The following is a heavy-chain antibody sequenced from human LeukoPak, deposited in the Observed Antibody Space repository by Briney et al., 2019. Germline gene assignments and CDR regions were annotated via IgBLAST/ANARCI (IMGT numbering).Heavy chain of an antibody. CDR3: ARVAAAGTLDY. D-gene: IGHD6-13*01. J-gene: IGHJ4*02. Sequence: VSRINSVGSSTSYGASMKGRFTVSRDNAKNTLYLQMNSLRAEDTAVYYCARVAAAGTLDYWGQGTLVTVSS. V-gene: IGHV3-74*01. CDR2: INSVGSST.